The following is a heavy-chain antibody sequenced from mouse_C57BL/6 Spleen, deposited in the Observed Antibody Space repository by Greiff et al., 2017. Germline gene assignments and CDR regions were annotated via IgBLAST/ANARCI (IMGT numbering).Heavy chain of an antibody. Sequence: VQLKQPGAELVMPGASVKLSCKASGYTFTSYWMHWVKQRPGQGLEWIGEIDPSDSYTNYNQKFKGKSTLTVDKSSSTAYMQLSSLTSEDSAVYYGARRLFGYAMDYWGQGTSVTVSS. CDR3: ARRLFGYAMDY. D-gene: IGHD1-2*01. CDR1: GYTFTSYW. CDR2: IDPSDSYT. J-gene: IGHJ4*01. V-gene: IGHV1-69*01.